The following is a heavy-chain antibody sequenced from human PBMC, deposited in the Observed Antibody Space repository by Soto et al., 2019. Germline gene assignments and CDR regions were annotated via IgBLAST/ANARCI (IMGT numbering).Heavy chain of an antibody. CDR3: QHSTTPMTGWILP. V-gene: IGHV2-5*02. Sequence: QITLKESGPTLVKPTQTLTLTCTFSGFSLTTSGVGVGWIRQPPGKALEWLALIYWDDDKRYSPSLKSRLTIPNDTSKTPVVPTMTDMHPADTATYFCQHSTTPMTGWILPWCQGTLVTVST. CDR1: GFSLTTSGVG. D-gene: IGHD1-1*01. CDR2: IYWDDDK. J-gene: IGHJ5*02.